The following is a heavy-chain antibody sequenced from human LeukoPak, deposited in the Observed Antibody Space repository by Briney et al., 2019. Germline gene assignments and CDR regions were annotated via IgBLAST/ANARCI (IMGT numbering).Heavy chain of an antibody. D-gene: IGHD2-2*02. CDR2: IYPDNSDT. CDR3: AIGGDSTTSCYRCFDY. J-gene: IGHJ4*02. Sequence: GESLKISCKGSGYRFTNYWIGWVRQMPGKGLEWMGLIYPDNSDTRYSPSFQGQVTISADKSISTAYLQWSSLRASDTAMYYCAIGGDSTTSCYRCFDYWGQGTLVTGSS. CDR1: GYRFTNYW. V-gene: IGHV5-51*01.